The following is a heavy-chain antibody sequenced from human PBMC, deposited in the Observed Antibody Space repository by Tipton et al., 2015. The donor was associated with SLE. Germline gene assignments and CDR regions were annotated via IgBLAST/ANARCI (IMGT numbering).Heavy chain of an antibody. J-gene: IGHJ4*02. CDR1: GGSFSGYY. CDR2: INHSGST. V-gene: IGHV4-34*01. D-gene: IGHD6-6*01. Sequence: TLSLTCAVYGGSFSGYYWSWTRQPAGKGLEWIGEINHSGSTNYNPSLKSRVTISVDTSKNQFSLKLTSVPAADTAVYYCAGYDYSSSDWGQGTLVTVSS. CDR3: AGYDYSSSD.